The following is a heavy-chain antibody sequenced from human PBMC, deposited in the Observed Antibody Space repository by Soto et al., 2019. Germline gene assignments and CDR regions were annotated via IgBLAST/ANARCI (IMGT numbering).Heavy chain of an antibody. CDR2: IDWDDDK. CDR3: ARQVGYTKGNWFDP. J-gene: IGHJ5*02. V-gene: IGHV2-70*04. D-gene: IGHD2-2*02. Sequence: SGPTLVNPTQTLTLTGTFSGFSLSTTGGSVSWIRQPPGKALEWLARIDWDDDKFYSTSLKTRLTISKDTSKNQVVLTMTNMDPVDTATYYCARQVGYTKGNWFDPWGQGTLVTVSS. CDR1: GFSLSTTGGS.